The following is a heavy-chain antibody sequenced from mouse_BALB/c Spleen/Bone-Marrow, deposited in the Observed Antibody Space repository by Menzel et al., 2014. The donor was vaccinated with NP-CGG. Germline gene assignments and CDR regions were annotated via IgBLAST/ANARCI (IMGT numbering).Heavy chain of an antibody. CDR3: ARDDFSGFDYTMDY. CDR1: GYAFSSFW. CDR2: IFPGDGDT. J-gene: IGHJ4*01. D-gene: IGHD1-2*01. V-gene: IGHV1-80*01. Sequence: QVQLQQSGAKLVRPGSSVKISCKASGYAFSSFWMNWVKQRPGQGLEWIGQIFPGDGDTNYNGKFKGKVTLTADKSSSTASMQLSSLTSEDSAVYFCARDDFSGFDYTMDYWGQGTSVTVSS.